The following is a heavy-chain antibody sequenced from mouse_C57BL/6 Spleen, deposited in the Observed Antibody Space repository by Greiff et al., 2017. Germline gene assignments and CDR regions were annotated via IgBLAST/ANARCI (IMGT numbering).Heavy chain of an antibody. CDR1: GFSLSTSGMG. D-gene: IGHD1-1*01. J-gene: IGHJ4*01. CDR2: IYWDDDK. V-gene: IGHV8-12*01. Sequence: QVTLKVSGPGILQSSPTLSLTCSSSGFSLSTSGMGVSWIRQPSGKGLEWLVHIYWDDDKRYNPSLKSRPTISKDTSSNQVFLKITSSDTADTDTYYWARIVYYYDSSYDYARDYWGQGTSVTVSS. CDR3: ARIVYYYDSSYDYARDY.